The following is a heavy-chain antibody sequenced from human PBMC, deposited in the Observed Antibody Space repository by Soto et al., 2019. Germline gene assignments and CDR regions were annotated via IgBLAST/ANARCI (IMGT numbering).Heavy chain of an antibody. J-gene: IGHJ6*02. V-gene: IGHV3-23*01. CDR2: ISGSGGST. CDR3: AKEGRNDYGDYDRPYYYYGMDV. Sequence: GGSLRLSCAASGFTFSSYAMSWVRQAPGKGLEWVSAISGSGGSTYYADSVKGRFTISRDNSKNTLYLQMNSLRAEDTAVYYCAKEGRNDYGDYDRPYYYYGMDVWGQGTTVTVSS. CDR1: GFTFSSYA. D-gene: IGHD4-17*01.